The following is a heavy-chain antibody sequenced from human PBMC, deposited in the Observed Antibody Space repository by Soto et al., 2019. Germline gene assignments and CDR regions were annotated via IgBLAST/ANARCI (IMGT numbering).Heavy chain of an antibody. D-gene: IGHD3-10*01. V-gene: IGHV4-59*01. J-gene: IGHJ4*02. Sequence: SETLSLTCTVSGGSISSYYWSWLRQPPGKGLEWIGYIYYSGSTNYNPSLKSRVTISVDTSKNQFSLKLSSVTAADTAVYYCARDPGVVDYYGSGRTKMYHFDYWGQGTLVTVSS. CDR2: IYYSGST. CDR1: GGSISSYY. CDR3: ARDPGVVDYYGSGRTKMYHFDY.